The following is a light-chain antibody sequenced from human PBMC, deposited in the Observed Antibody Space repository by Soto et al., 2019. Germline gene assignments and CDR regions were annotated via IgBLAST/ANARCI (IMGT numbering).Light chain of an antibody. Sequence: DIQMTQSPSSLSVSVGDRVTITCRASQSITNYLHWYQQKPGKAPKLLVYAASSLQSGVPSRFSAHGSGTDFTLTISSLQPEDFATYYCQQSDSYPYTFGQGTKLEIK. V-gene: IGKV1-39*01. CDR3: QQSDSYPYT. J-gene: IGKJ2*01. CDR2: AAS. CDR1: QSITNY.